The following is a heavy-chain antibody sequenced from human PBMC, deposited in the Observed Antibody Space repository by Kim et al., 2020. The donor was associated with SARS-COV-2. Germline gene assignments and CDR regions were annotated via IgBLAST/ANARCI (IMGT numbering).Heavy chain of an antibody. CDR3: ARGFMVTAFDY. D-gene: IGHD2-21*02. J-gene: IGHJ4*02. CDR1: GGSFSSYY. Sequence: SETLSLTCVVYGGSFSSYYWNWIRQPPGQGLEWMGEINHSGSISYNPSLKSRVTILVDTSKNQFSLKLSSVTTSDTAVYYCARGFMVTAFDYWGQGTLVTVSS. V-gene: IGHV4-34*01. CDR2: INHSGSI.